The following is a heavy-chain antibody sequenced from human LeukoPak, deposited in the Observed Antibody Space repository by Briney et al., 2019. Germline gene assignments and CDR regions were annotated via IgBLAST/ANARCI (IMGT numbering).Heavy chain of an antibody. CDR2: INSDGSST. J-gene: IGHJ4*02. D-gene: IGHD2-2*01. V-gene: IGHV3-74*01. CDR3: ARYYCSSTSCYAGYFDY. CDR1: GFTFDDYG. Sequence: GGSLRLSCAASGFTFDDYGMSWVRQAPGKGLVWVSRINSDGSSTSYADSVKGRFTISRDNAKNTLYLQMNSLRAEDTAVYYCARYYCSSTSCYAGYFDYWGQGTLVTVSS.